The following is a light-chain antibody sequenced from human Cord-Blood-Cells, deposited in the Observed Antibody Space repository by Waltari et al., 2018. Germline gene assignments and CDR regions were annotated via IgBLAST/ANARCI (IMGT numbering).Light chain of an antibody. V-gene: IGLV1-40*01. CDR1: SSNIGAGYD. J-gene: IGLJ3*02. Sequence: QSVLTQPPSVSGAPGQRVTISCTGNSSNIGAGYDVHWYQQLPGTAPKLLIYGNSNQPSGVPDRFSGSKSGTSASLAITGLQAEDEADYYCQSYDSSLSGGVFGGGTKLTVL. CDR3: QSYDSSLSGGV. CDR2: GNS.